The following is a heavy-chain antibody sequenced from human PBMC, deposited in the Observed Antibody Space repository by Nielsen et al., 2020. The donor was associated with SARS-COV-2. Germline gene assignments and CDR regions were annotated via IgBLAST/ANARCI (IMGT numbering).Heavy chain of an antibody. J-gene: IGHJ5*02. V-gene: IGHV1-3*01. CDR2: IQVGSGNT. Sequence: ASVKVSCKASGYTSTNFHIHWVRQAPGQSLEWMGWIQVGSGNTKYSPKFQGRVTFTSDTSATTALMELSSLKSEDTAVYFCVIVTAALAFDPWGRGSLVTVSS. CDR3: VIVTAALAFDP. D-gene: IGHD3-16*02. CDR1: GYTSTNFH.